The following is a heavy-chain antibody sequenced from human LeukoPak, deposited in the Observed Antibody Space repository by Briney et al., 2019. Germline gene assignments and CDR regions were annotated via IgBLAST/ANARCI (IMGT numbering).Heavy chain of an antibody. D-gene: IGHD3-10*01. J-gene: IGHJ5*02. V-gene: IGHV4-34*01. CDR3: ARVRGLLLWFGELLYPIWFDR. CDR1: GLSFSGYY. CDR2: INHSGST. Sequence: KPSETLSLTCAVYGLSFSGYYWSWLRQSPGKGREWLGEINHSGSTNYNPSLKTRVPISVDTSKNQFSLKLSSVTAADTAVYYCARVRGLLLWFGELLYPIWFDRWGQGTLVTVSS.